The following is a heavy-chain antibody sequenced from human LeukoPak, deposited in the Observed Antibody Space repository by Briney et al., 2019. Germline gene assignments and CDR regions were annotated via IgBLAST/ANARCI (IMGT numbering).Heavy chain of an antibody. CDR2: INPNSGGT. J-gene: IGHJ3*02. CDR3: ARIRDGYNDAYDI. V-gene: IGHV1-2*02. CDR1: GYTFTGYY. D-gene: IGHD5-24*01. Sequence: ASVKVSCKASGYTFTGYYMHWVRQAPGQGLEWMGWINPNSGGTNYAQKFQGRVTMTRDTSISTAYMELSRLRSDDTAVYYCARIRDGYNDAYDIWGQGTMVTVSS.